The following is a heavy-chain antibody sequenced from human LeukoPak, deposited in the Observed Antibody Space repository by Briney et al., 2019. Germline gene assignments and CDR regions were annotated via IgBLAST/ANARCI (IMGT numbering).Heavy chain of an antibody. V-gene: IGHV3-7*01. J-gene: IGHJ6*04. CDR1: GFTFRIYC. CDR2: IKQDGSEK. D-gene: IGHD3-10*01. CDR3: ARVRFTRLYGSGSRFRAPMDV. Sequence: GGSLRLSCAASGFTFRIYCMSWVRQAPGKGLEWVANIKQDGSEKYYVDSVKGRFTISRDNAKNSLYLQMNSLRAEDTAVYYCARVRFTRLYGSGSRFRAPMDVWGKGTTVTVSS.